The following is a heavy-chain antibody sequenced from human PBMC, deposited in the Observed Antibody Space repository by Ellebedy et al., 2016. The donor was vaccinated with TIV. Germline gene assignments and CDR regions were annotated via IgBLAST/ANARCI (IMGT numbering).Heavy chain of an antibody. J-gene: IGHJ4*02. CDR2: IDSATKMK. CDR1: GFTFGDYF. D-gene: IGHD3-16*01. CDR3: ARDYTFMITTPPAY. V-gene: IGHV3-11*01. Sequence: GGSLRLSXATSGFTFGDYFLSWICQAPGKGSEWIAYIDSATKMKYYADSVKGRFTVSRDNTNDSLYLQMHSLRADDTAVYFCARDYTFMITTPPAYWGQGTLVTVSS.